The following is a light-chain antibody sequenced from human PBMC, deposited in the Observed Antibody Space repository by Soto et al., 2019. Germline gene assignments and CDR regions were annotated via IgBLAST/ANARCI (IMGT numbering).Light chain of an antibody. CDR1: QGIRND. J-gene: IGKJ4*01. CDR3: LQHNSYPLT. Sequence: DGQMTQSPSSLSASVGDRVTITCRASQGIRNDVGWYQQKPGKAPKRLIYAASSLQSGVPSRFSGSGSGTEFTLTISSLQPEDFATYYCLQHNSYPLTFGGGTKVEIK. CDR2: AAS. V-gene: IGKV1-17*01.